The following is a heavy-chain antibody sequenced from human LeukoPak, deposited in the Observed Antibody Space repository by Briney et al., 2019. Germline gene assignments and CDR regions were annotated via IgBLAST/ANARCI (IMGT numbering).Heavy chain of an antibody. D-gene: IGHD5-12*01. Sequence: SETLSLTCTVSGGSISSDNYYWGWIRQPPGKGLECIGSIYYSGTTYYNPSLKSRVTISVDTSKNQFSLKLSSVTAADTAVYYCAKEKFSGYAYFDYWGRGTLVSVSS. CDR2: IYYSGTT. CDR3: AKEKFSGYAYFDY. CDR1: GGSISSDNYY. V-gene: IGHV4-39*01. J-gene: IGHJ4*02.